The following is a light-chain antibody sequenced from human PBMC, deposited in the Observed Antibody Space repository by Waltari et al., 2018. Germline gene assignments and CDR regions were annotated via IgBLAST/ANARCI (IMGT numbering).Light chain of an antibody. CDR3: QQYDSFPRT. Sequence: MTQSPSTLSASVGDSVTMPCRASQSVRHSLAWYQQQPGKPPKLLIYQASILETGIPQRFNGSGTGTEFTLTINSVQPHDVATYYCQQYDSFPRTFGQGTRVEIK. CDR2: QAS. J-gene: IGKJ1*01. V-gene: IGKV1-5*03. CDR1: QSVRHS.